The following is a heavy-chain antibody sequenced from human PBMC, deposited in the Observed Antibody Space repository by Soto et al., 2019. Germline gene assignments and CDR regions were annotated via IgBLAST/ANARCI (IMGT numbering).Heavy chain of an antibody. D-gene: IGHD2-15*01. V-gene: IGHV4-30-4*01. Sequence: SETLSLTCSVSGDSISTVDYLWAWIRQPPGQALEYIEYIYKSTTTYYNPSFESRVAISLDTSKSQFSLTVTSVTAADTAVYFCARGRYCLTGRCFPNWFDSWGQGTLVTVSS. CDR3: ARGRYCLTGRCFPNWFDS. CDR2: IYKSTTT. J-gene: IGHJ5*01. CDR1: GDSISTVDYL.